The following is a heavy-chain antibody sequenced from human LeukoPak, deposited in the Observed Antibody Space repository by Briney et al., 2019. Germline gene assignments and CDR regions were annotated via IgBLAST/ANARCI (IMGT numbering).Heavy chain of an antibody. CDR2: VNNEGTGT. D-gene: IGHD3-22*01. V-gene: IGHV3-74*01. CDR1: GFTFSNYW. CDR3: ARDLYDSSGYYSAYYYGMDV. J-gene: IGHJ6*02. Sequence: GGSLRLSCAASGFTFSNYWMHWVRQAPGRGLVWVSRVNNEGTGTTYADSVKGRFTISRDNAKNSLYLQMNSLRAEDTAVYYCARDLYDSSGYYSAYYYGMDVWGQGTTVTVSS.